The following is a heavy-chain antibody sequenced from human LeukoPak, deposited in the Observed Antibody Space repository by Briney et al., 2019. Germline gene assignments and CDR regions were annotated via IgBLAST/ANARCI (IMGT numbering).Heavy chain of an antibody. CDR1: GFTFSSYG. Sequence: GGSLRLSRAASGFTFSSYGMHWVRQAPGKGLEWVAVIWYDGSNKYYADSVKGRFTISRDNSKNTLYLQMNSLRAEDTAVYYCARDRGYYYDSSGSGYFDYWGQGTLVTVSS. CDR3: ARDRGYYYDSSGSGYFDY. CDR2: IWYDGSNK. V-gene: IGHV3-33*01. D-gene: IGHD3-22*01. J-gene: IGHJ4*02.